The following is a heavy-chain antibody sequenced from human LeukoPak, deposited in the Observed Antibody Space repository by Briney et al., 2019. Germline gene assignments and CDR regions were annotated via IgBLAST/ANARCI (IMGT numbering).Heavy chain of an antibody. V-gene: IGHV1-3*03. CDR3: AREPDFGSYYMDV. D-gene: IGHD3-3*01. CDR1: GYTFSSYI. CDR2: INAGNGNT. J-gene: IGHJ6*03. Sequence: ASVKVSCKATGYTFSSYIMHWVRQAPGQRLEWMGWINAGNGNTKYSQEFQGRVTITRDTSATTAYMELSSLRSEDMAVYYCAREPDFGSYYMDVWGKGTTVIVSS.